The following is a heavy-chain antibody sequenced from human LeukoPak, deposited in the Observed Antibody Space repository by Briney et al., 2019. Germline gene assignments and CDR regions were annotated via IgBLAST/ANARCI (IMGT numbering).Heavy chain of an antibody. D-gene: IGHD3-10*01. Sequence: SETLSLTCTLSNGSINSNSNYWGWVRQPPGKGLEWIGEINHSGSTNYNPSLKSRVTISVDTSKNQVSLGLSSVTAADTAVYYCARHYYYASGSPFDYWGQGTLVTVSS. J-gene: IGHJ4*02. CDR2: INHSGST. CDR1: NGSINSNSNY. V-gene: IGHV4-39*01. CDR3: ARHYYYASGSPFDY.